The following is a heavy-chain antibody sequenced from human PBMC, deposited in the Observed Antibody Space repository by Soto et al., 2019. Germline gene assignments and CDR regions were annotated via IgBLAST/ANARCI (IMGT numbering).Heavy chain of an antibody. D-gene: IGHD3-3*01. CDR2: ISYDGSNK. J-gene: IGHJ4*02. CDR3: ARDLTIFGVVIEGARPDY. Sequence: GGSLRLSCAASGFTFSSYAMHWVRQAPGKGLEWVAVISYDGSNKYYADSVKGRFTISRDNSKNTLYLQMNSLRAEDTAVYYCARDLTIFGVVIEGARPDYWGQGTLVTVSS. V-gene: IGHV3-30-3*01. CDR1: GFTFSSYA.